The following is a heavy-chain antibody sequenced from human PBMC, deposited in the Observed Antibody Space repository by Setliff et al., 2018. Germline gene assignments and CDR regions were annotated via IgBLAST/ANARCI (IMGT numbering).Heavy chain of an antibody. CDR3: ARQAIFGSDAFDI. D-gene: IGHD3-3*01. J-gene: IGHJ3*02. CDR2: IYPGDSDT. V-gene: IGHV5-51*01. CDR1: GYSFTNYW. Sequence: SLKISCKGSGYSFTNYWIGWVRQMPGKGLEWMGIIYPGDSDTRYSPSFQGQVTISADKSISTAYLQWSSLKASDTAMYYCARQAIFGSDAFDIWGQGTMVPSPQ.